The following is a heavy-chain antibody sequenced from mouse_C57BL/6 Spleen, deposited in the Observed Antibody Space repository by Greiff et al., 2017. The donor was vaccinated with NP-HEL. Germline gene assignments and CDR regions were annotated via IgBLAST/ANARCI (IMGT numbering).Heavy chain of an antibody. CDR3: ARHHHYYGSSYGYFDV. D-gene: IGHD1-1*01. J-gene: IGHJ1*03. CDR2: ISNGGGST. V-gene: IGHV5-12*01. CDR1: GFTFSDYY. Sequence: EVKLMESGGGLVQPGGSLKLSCAASGFTFSDYYMYWVRQTPEKRLEWVAYISNGGGSTYYPDTVKGRFTIPRDNDKNTLYLQMSRLKSEDTAMYYCARHHHYYGSSYGYFDVWGTGTTVTVSS.